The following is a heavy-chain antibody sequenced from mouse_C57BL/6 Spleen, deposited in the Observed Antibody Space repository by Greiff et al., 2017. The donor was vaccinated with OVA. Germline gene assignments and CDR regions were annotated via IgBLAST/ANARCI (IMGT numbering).Heavy chain of an antibody. Sequence: VQVVESGPGLVQPSQSLSITCTVSGFSLTSYGVHWVRQSPGKGLEWLGVIWRGGSTDYNAAFMSRLSITKDNSKSQVFFKMNSLQADDTAIYYCAKTDYGSSYWYFDVWGTGTTVTVSS. CDR3: AKTDYGSSYWYFDV. CDR2: IWRGGST. J-gene: IGHJ1*03. CDR1: GFSLTSYG. V-gene: IGHV2-5*01. D-gene: IGHD1-1*01.